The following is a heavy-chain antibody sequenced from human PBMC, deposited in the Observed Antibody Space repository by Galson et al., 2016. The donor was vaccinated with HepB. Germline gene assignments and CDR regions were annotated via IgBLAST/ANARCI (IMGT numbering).Heavy chain of an antibody. CDR3: ARARDVNAFDI. V-gene: IGHV4-31*03. CDR1: GGSISSGGYY. CDR2: ISYSGST. Sequence: TLSLTCTVSGGSISSGGYYWSWIRQHPGKGLEWIGYISYSGSTYYNPSLTSRVTISVDTSKNQFSLKLSSVTAAGTAGYFCARARDVNAFDIWGQGTMVTVSS. J-gene: IGHJ3*02.